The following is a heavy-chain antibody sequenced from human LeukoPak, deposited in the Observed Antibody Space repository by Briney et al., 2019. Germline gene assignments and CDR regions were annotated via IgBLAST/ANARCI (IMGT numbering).Heavy chain of an antibody. Sequence: TSETLSLTCTVSGGSITSSSYYWGWIRQPPGKGLEWIGSIYYSGSTYYNPSLKSRVTISVDASKNQFSLKLGSVTAADTAVYYCARLGLYGDSTPFDYWGQGTLVSVSS. J-gene: IGHJ4*02. CDR2: IYYSGST. CDR1: GGSITSSSYY. D-gene: IGHD4-17*01. CDR3: ARLGLYGDSTPFDY. V-gene: IGHV4-39*01.